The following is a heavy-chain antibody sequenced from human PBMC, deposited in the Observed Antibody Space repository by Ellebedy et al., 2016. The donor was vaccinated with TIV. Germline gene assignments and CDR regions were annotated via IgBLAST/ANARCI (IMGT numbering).Heavy chain of an antibody. J-gene: IGHJ4*02. CDR1: GGPIRSYY. CDR2: IYYSGST. D-gene: IGHD2-8*01. V-gene: IGHV4-59*01. Sequence: SETLSLTCTVSGGPIRSYYWSWIRQPPGKGPEWIGYIYYSGSTNYNPSLKSRVTISVDTSKNQFSLKLSSVTAADTAVYYCARTNGGFDYWGQGTLVTVSS. CDR3: ARTNGGFDY.